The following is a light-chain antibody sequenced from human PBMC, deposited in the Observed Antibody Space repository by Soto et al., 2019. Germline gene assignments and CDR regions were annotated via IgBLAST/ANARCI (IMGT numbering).Light chain of an antibody. CDR3: QVWDPTSDHLYV. CDR2: DDT. J-gene: IGLJ1*01. V-gene: IGLV3-21*02. CDR1: NIGSES. Sequence: SYELTQPPSVSVAPGQTARITCGGNNIGSESVHWYQQKPGQAPVLVVYDDTDQPSGIPERFSGSNSANTATLTISRVEAGDEADYYCQVWDPTSDHLYVFGSGTKLTVL.